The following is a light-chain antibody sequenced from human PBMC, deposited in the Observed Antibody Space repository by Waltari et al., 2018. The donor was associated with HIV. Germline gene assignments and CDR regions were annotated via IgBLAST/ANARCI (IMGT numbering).Light chain of an antibody. V-gene: IGKV1-27*01. Sequence: IQMTQPPSSLSASVGDRVPITCRASQDITNYLAWYQQKPGKVPKLLIYAASTLQSGVPSRFSGSGSGTDFTLTISSLQPEDVATYYCQKYYSVPITFGQGTRLEIK. CDR2: AAS. CDR1: QDITNY. J-gene: IGKJ5*01. CDR3: QKYYSVPIT.